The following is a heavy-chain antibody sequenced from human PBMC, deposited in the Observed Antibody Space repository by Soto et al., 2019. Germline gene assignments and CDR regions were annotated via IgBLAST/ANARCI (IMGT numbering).Heavy chain of an antibody. V-gene: IGHV3-30*18. J-gene: IGHJ4*02. CDR2: ISYDGSNK. D-gene: IGHD6-25*01. CDR3: AKSDLAGYSSGGGFDY. CDR1: GFTFSSYG. Sequence: GGSLRLSCAASGFTFSSYGMHWVRQAPGKGLEWVAVISYDGSNKYYADSVKGRFTISRDNSKNTLYLQMNSLRVEDAAVYYCAKSDLAGYSSGGGFDYWGQGTLVTVSS.